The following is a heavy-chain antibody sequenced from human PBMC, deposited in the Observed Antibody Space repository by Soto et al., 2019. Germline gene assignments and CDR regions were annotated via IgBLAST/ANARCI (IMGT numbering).Heavy chain of an antibody. J-gene: IGHJ5*01. CDR1: GYSFHNSG. CDR3: SKNGTTWFAS. CDR2: ISVFNGYA. V-gene: IGHV1-18*01. Sequence: ASVKVSCKTFGYSFHNSGISWVRQAPGQGLERMGWISVFNGYAHYAQKFQGRVIMTADTFTNTAYMELRGLRSDDTAMYYCSKNGTTWFASWGQGSPVTVSS. D-gene: IGHD1-1*01.